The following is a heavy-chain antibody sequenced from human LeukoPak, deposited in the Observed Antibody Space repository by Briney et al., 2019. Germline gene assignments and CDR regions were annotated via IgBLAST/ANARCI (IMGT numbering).Heavy chain of an antibody. D-gene: IGHD6-19*01. Sequence: GGSLRLSCAAPGFTFSTYAMSWVRQAPGKGLEWISGISGSGTSTYYADSVEGRFTISRDNSKNTLYLQMNSLRAEDTAVYYCAKGLWEYSSGWNEAFDIWGQGTMVTVSS. CDR3: AKGLWEYSSGWNEAFDI. CDR1: GFTFSTYA. CDR2: ISGSGTST. J-gene: IGHJ3*02. V-gene: IGHV3-23*01.